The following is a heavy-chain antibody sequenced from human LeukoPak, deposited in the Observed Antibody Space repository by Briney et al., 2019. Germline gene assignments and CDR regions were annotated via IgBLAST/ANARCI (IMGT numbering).Heavy chain of an antibody. D-gene: IGHD6-13*01. V-gene: IGHV4-59*01. CDR2: IFYSGGA. J-gene: IGHJ2*01. CDR3: ARVYCSNSYDYWYFDL. Sequence: SETLSLTCTVSGGSISSYYWSWIRQPPGKGLEWIGYIFYSGGANYNPSLKSRVTISVDTSKNQFSLKLTSVTAADTAVYYCARVYCSNSYDYWYFDLWGRGTLVTVSS. CDR1: GGSISSYY.